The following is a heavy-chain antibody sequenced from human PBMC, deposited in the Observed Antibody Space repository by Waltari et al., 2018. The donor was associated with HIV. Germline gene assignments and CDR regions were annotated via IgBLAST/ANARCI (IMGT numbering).Heavy chain of an antibody. V-gene: IGHV4-34*02. CDR2: VNHRGET. Sequence: QVQLQQWGSTVLKPSETLSLTCAVYGESFNDYYWTWIRQAPGKTPEWIGGVNHRGETDASPPVTARVKCRKPISADTAKNQFSRKLKSLTAADMAMYFCDRWNDTKGFYYQFYYSDFWSQGSLVTFSP. D-gene: IGHD3-3*02. CDR3: DRWNDTKGFYYQFYYSDF. J-gene: IGHJ4*02. CDR1: GESFNDYY.